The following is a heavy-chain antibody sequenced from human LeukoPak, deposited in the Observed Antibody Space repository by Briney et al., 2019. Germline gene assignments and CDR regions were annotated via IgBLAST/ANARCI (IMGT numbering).Heavy chain of an antibody. CDR3: ARGSYSSGRSGFDY. J-gene: IGHJ4*02. CDR1: GFTFSSYA. Sequence: PGRSLRLSCAASGFTFSSYAMHWVRQAPGKGLEWVAVISYDGSNKYYADSVKGRLTISRDNSKNTLYLQMNSLRAEDTAVYYCARGSYSSGRSGFDYWGQGTLVTVSS. CDR2: ISYDGSNK. V-gene: IGHV3-30-3*01. D-gene: IGHD6-19*01.